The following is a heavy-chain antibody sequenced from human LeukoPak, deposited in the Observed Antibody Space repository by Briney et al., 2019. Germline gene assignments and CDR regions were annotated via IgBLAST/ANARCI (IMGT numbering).Heavy chain of an antibody. CDR1: GFTFSTFN. D-gene: IGHD3-9*01. Sequence: GGSLRLSCAASGFTFSTFNMNWVRQAPGKGLEWVSSITSGGDYIHYADSVKGRFTTSRDNAKTSLSLQLNSLRVEDTAVYYCARGHYDVLAASYKWTPDYWGQGTLVTVSS. V-gene: IGHV3-21*01. J-gene: IGHJ4*02. CDR2: ITSGGDYI. CDR3: ARGHYDVLAASYKWTPDY.